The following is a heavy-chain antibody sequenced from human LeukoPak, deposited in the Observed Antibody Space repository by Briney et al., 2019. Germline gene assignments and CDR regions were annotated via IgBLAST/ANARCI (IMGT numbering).Heavy chain of an antibody. Sequence: SETLSLTCTVSGGSISSSSYYWGWIRQPPGKGLEWIGSIYYSGSTYYNPSLKSRVTISVDTSKNQFSLKLSSVTAADTAVYYCARDRADVYNDVYAFDIWGQGTMVTVSS. J-gene: IGHJ3*02. V-gene: IGHV4-39*01. CDR2: IYYSGST. CDR3: ARDRADVYNDVYAFDI. CDR1: GGSISSSSYY. D-gene: IGHD5-24*01.